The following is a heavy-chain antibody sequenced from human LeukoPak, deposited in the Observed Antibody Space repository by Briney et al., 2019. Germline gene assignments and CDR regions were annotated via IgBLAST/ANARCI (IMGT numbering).Heavy chain of an antibody. J-gene: IGHJ4*02. CDR1: GFTFSSYW. D-gene: IGHD5-24*01. CDR2: IKQDGSEK. V-gene: IGHV3-7*03. Sequence: PGGSLRLSCAASGFTFSSYWMSWVRQAPGKGLEWVANIKQDGSEKYYVDSVKGRFTISRDNAKNSLYLQMNSLRAEDTALYYCARGPGKVTTITFRFDYWGQGTLVTVSS. CDR3: ARGPGKVTTITFRFDY.